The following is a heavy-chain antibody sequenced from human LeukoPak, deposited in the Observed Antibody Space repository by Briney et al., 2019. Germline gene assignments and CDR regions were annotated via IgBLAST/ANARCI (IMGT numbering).Heavy chain of an antibody. CDR3: VKDARRTSGWYFFDY. D-gene: IGHD6-19*01. Sequence: GGSLRLSCSASGFTFSSFTMHWVRQAPGKGLEYVSAINSNGGSTYYADSVKGRFTISRDNSKNTLHLQMNSLRAEDTAVYYCVKDARRTSGWYFFDYWGHGTRVTVSS. J-gene: IGHJ4*01. CDR2: INSNGGST. CDR1: GFTFSSFT. V-gene: IGHV3-64D*06.